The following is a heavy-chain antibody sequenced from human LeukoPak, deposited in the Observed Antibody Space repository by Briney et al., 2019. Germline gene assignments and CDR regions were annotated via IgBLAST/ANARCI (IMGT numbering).Heavy chain of an antibody. CDR1: GFTFSSYA. CDR3: AKDGGSGSYSAFDI. J-gene: IGHJ3*02. CDR2: ISGSGGST. D-gene: IGHD3-10*01. Sequence: RSGGSLRLSCAASGFTFSSYAMSWVRQAPGKGLEWVSAISGSGGSTYYADSVKGRFTISRDNSKNTLYLQMNSLRAEDTAVYYCAKDGGSGSYSAFDIWGRGTMVTVSS. V-gene: IGHV3-23*01.